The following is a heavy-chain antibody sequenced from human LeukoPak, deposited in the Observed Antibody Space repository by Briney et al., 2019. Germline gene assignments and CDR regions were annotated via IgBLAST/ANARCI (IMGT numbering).Heavy chain of an antibody. CDR3: AREELGYCSSASCRDWFDP. J-gene: IGHJ5*02. Sequence: ASVKVSCKASGYTFTGYYIHWVRQAPGQGLEWMGWINPNSGGTDYAQNFQGRVTVTRDTSINTAYMELSRLTSDDTAVYYCAREELGYCSSASCRDWFDPWGQGTLVTVSS. CDR2: INPNSGGT. V-gene: IGHV1-2*02. D-gene: IGHD2-2*01. CDR1: GYTFTGYY.